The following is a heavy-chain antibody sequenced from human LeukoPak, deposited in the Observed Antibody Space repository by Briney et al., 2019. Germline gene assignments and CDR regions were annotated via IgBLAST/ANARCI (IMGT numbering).Heavy chain of an antibody. Sequence: GASVKVSCKASGYTFSNYGIMWVRQAPGQGLEWMGWISAYTGKTKYIEKYQGRVTMTTDSSTNTAYMEMRRLTLDDTAVYYCARDEGEWESRNYWGQGTQVIVSS. CDR2: ISAYTGKT. J-gene: IGHJ4*02. V-gene: IGHV1-18*01. CDR1: GYTFSNYG. CDR3: ARDEGEWESRNY. D-gene: IGHD1-26*01.